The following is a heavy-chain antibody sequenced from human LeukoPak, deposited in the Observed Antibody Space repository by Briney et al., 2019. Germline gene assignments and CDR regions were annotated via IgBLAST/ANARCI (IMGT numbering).Heavy chain of an antibody. D-gene: IGHD3-22*01. Sequence: GGSLRLSCAASGFTFSSYAMSWVRQAPGKGLEWVSAISGSGGSTYYADSVKGRFTISRDNSKNTLYLQMNSLRAEDTAVYYCAKGDDSSGYYRPTGNYWGQGTLVTVSS. CDR1: GFTFSSYA. J-gene: IGHJ4*02. CDR2: ISGSGGST. CDR3: AKGDDSSGYYRPTGNY. V-gene: IGHV3-23*01.